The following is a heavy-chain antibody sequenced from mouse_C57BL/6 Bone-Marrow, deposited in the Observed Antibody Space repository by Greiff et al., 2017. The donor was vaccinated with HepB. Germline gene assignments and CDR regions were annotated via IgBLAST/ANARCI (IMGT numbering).Heavy chain of an antibody. J-gene: IGHJ4*01. CDR1: GFSLTSYG. D-gene: IGHD2-5*01. CDR2: IWRGGST. V-gene: IGHV2-5*01. Sequence: VQVVESGPGLVQPSQSLSITCTVSGFSLTSYGVHWVRQSPGKGLEWLGVIWRGGSTDYNAAFMSRLSITKDNSKSQVFFKMNSLQADDTAIYYCAASIVTPYYYAMDYWGQGTSVTVSS. CDR3: AASIVTPYYYAMDY.